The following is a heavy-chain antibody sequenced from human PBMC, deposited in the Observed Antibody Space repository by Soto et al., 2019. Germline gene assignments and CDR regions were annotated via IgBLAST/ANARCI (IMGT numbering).Heavy chain of an antibody. CDR1: GFTFDNYG. D-gene: IGHD3-22*01. CDR2: ITRSGGST. J-gene: IGHJ4*02. CDR3: ARAIVVFMSYHFDS. Sequence: EVQLLESGGDLVQPGGSLRLACAASGFTFDNYGIAWVRQAPGKGLEWVSVITRSGGSTYYTDSEKGRFTISRENSKSSVYLQMKSLIGEDTAIYYCARAIVVFMSYHFDSWGQGSLVTVSS. V-gene: IGHV3-23*01.